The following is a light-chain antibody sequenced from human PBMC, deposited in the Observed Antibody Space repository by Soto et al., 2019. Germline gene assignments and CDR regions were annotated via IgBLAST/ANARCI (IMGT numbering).Light chain of an antibody. J-gene: IGKJ1*01. V-gene: IGKV4-1*01. Sequence: DIVMTQSPDSLAVSLGERATINCKSSQSVLYSSNHKNYLAWYQQKPGQPPKLLIYSASTREFGVPDRFSGSGSGTDVTLTISSLQAEDVAVYYCQQYHSTPKRFGQGTKVEIK. CDR2: SAS. CDR3: QQYHSTPKR. CDR1: QSVLYSSNHKNY.